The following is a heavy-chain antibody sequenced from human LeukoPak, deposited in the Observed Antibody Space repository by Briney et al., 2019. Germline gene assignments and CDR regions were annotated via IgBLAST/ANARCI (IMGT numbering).Heavy chain of an antibody. Sequence: GGSLRLSCAASGFTFNDYYMSWIRQAPGKGLEWVSYISSSSSYTNYADSVKGQFTISRDNAKNSLYLQMNSLRAEDTAVYYCAREIRDGYKNGWSFFDYWGQGTLVTVSS. D-gene: IGHD5-24*01. CDR3: AREIRDGYKNGWSFFDY. V-gene: IGHV3-11*05. J-gene: IGHJ4*02. CDR2: ISSSSSYT. CDR1: GFTFNDYY.